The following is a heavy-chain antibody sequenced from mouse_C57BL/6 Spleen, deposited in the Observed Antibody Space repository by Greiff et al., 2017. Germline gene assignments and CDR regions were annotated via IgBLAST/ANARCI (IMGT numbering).Heavy chain of an antibody. Sequence: VQLQQSGAELVRPGTSVKVSCKASGYAFTNYLIEWVKQRPGQGLEWIGVINPGSGGTNYNEKFKGKATLTADKSSSPAYMQLSSLTSEDSAVYYCAGSFITTVGEDWYFDVWGTGTTVTVSS. V-gene: IGHV1-54*01. D-gene: IGHD1-1*01. CDR2: INPGSGGT. CDR3: AGSFITTVGEDWYFDV. J-gene: IGHJ1*03. CDR1: GYAFTNYL.